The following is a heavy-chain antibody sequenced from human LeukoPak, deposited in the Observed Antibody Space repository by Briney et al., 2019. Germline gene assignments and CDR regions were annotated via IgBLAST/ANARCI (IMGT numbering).Heavy chain of an antibody. Sequence: PSQTLSLTCTVSGGSISSGSYYWSWIRQPAGKGLEWIGRIYTSGSTNYNPSLKSRVTISVDTSKNQFSLKLSSVTAADTAVYYCVRDFLEPPDFWSGYYKNWFDPWGQGTLVTVSS. CDR3: VRDFLEPPDFWSGYYKNWFDP. J-gene: IGHJ5*02. V-gene: IGHV4-61*02. D-gene: IGHD3-3*01. CDR1: GGSISSGSYY. CDR2: IYTSGST.